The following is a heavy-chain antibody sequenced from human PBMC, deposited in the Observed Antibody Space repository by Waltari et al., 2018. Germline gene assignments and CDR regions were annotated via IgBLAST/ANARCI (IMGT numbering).Heavy chain of an antibody. J-gene: IGHJ4*02. Sequence: QVQLVESGGGVVQPGRSLRLSCAASGFTFSSYGIHLVRQAPGKGLEWVAVISYDGSNKYYADSVKGRFTISRDNSKNTLYLQMNSLRAEDTAVYYCAKGGYSYGLVGDYWGQGTLVTVSS. CDR3: AKGGYSYGLVGDY. CDR1: GFTFSSYG. D-gene: IGHD5-18*01. CDR2: ISYDGSNK. V-gene: IGHV3-30*18.